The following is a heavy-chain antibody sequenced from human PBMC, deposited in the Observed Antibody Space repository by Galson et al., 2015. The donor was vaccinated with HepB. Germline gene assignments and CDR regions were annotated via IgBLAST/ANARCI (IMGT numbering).Heavy chain of an antibody. D-gene: IGHD3-3*01. V-gene: IGHV3-30*18. CDR2: ISYDGSNK. Sequence: SLRLSCAASGFTFSSYGMHWVRQAPGKGLEWVAVISYDGSNKYYADSVKGRFTISRDNSKNTLYLQMNSLRAEDTAVYYCAKDGGYYDFWSGYYFDYWGQGTLVTVSS. CDR3: AKDGGYYDFWSGYYFDY. J-gene: IGHJ4*02. CDR1: GFTFSSYG.